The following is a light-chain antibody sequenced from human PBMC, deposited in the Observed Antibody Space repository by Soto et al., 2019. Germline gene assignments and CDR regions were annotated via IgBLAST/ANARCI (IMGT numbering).Light chain of an antibody. V-gene: IGLV2-8*01. CDR1: SSDVGGYNY. Sequence: SVLTQPPSASGSPGQSVTISCTGTSSDVGGYNYVSWYQQHPGKAPKLMIYVVTKRPSGVPDRFSGSKSGNTASLTISGLQAEDEADYYCCSYAGSSTLDVFGTGTKVTVL. CDR3: CSYAGSSTLDV. CDR2: VVT. J-gene: IGLJ1*01.